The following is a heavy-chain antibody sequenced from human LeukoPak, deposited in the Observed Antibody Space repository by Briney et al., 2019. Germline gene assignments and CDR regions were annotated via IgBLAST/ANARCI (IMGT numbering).Heavy chain of an antibody. V-gene: IGHV4-34*01. CDR1: GGSFSGYY. Sequence: PETLSLTSDVYGGSFSGYYWSWIRQPPGKGLEWVGEINHSGGTNYNPSRQSRVTIAVDTSKNQFSLKLSSVTAADTAVYYCARIPMFWRHAFDIWGQGTMVTVSS. CDR2: INHSGGT. J-gene: IGHJ3*02. CDR3: ARIPMFWRHAFDI. D-gene: IGHD3-10*02.